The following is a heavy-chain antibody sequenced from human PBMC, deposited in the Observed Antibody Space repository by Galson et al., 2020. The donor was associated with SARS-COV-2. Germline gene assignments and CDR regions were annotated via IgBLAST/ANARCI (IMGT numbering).Heavy chain of an antibody. V-gene: IGHV4-39*02. CDR2: IHYSGSP. Sequence: SETLSLTCTVSGGSIRSSSYYRGWIRQPPGQGLKWIGSIHYSGSPYYNPSLKSRVTIPVATSKNQFSLKLSSVTAADPAVYYCARESRDYYDSSGYYEDGVIWFDPWGQGTLVTVSS. CDR1: GGSIRSSSYY. D-gene: IGHD3-22*01. CDR3: ARESRDYYDSSGYYEDGVIWFDP. J-gene: IGHJ5*02.